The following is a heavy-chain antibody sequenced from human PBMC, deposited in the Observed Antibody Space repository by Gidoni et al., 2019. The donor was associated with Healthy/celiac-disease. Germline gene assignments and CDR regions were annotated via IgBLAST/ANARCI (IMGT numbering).Heavy chain of an antibody. Sequence: EVQLVESGGGLVQTGGSLRLSCAASGFTFDDYAMHWVRQAPGKGLEWVSGISWNSGSIGYADSVKGRFTISRDNAKNSLYLQMNSLRAEDTALYYCAKDSTMVQGVIGYWGQGTLVTVSS. J-gene: IGHJ4*02. CDR3: AKDSTMVQGVIGY. CDR1: GFTFDDYA. V-gene: IGHV3-9*01. D-gene: IGHD3-10*01. CDR2: ISWNSGSI.